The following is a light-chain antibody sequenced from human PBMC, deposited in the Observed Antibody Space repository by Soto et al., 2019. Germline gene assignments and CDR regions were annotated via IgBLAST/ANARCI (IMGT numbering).Light chain of an antibody. Sequence: EIVLTQSPGTLSLSPGERAALYCRTSQSVSSNYLAWYQQKPGQAPRLLIYGASNMATGIPDRFSGSGSGTDFTLTISSLEPEDFAAYYCQQYGSSPITFGQGTRLEIK. CDR2: GAS. CDR3: QQYGSSPIT. CDR1: QSVSSNY. V-gene: IGKV3-20*01. J-gene: IGKJ5*01.